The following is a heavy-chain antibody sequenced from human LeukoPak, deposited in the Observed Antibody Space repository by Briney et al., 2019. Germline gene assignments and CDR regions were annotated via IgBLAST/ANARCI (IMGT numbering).Heavy chain of an antibody. J-gene: IGHJ5*02. Sequence: GGSLRLSCAASGFTFSSYAMHWVRQAPGKGLEWVAVISYDGSNKYYADSVKGRFTISRDNSKNTLYLQMNSLRAEDTAVYYCARDGQTDSSSWYETNWFDPWGQGTLVTVSS. D-gene: IGHD6-13*01. V-gene: IGHV3-30*04. CDR2: ISYDGSNK. CDR1: GFTFSSYA. CDR3: ARDGQTDSSSWYETNWFDP.